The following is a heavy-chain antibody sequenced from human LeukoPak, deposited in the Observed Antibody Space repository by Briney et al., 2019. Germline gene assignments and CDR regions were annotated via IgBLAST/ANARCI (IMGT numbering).Heavy chain of an antibody. Sequence: SETLSLTCTVSGGSISSDNYYWGWIRQPPGKGLEWLGSIYYSGTTYYNPSLKSRVTISVDTSKNQFSLKLSSVTAADTALYYCAKHYMGSSYNHGLDCWGQGTLVTVSS. CDR1: GGSISSDNYY. CDR3: AKHYMGSSYNHGLDC. V-gene: IGHV4-39*01. D-gene: IGHD3-10*01. J-gene: IGHJ4*02. CDR2: IYYSGTT.